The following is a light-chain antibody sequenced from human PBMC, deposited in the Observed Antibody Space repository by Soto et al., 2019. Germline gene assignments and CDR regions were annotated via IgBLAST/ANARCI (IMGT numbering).Light chain of an antibody. CDR1: SSDVGGYNY. J-gene: IGLJ2*01. Sequence: QSVLTQPDSVSGSPGQSITISCTGTSSDVGGYNYVSWYQEHPGKAPKLMIYDVSNRPSGVSNRFSGSKSGNTASLTISGLQAEDEADYYCSSYTSSNVVFGGG. CDR2: DVS. V-gene: IGLV2-14*01. CDR3: SSYTSSNVV.